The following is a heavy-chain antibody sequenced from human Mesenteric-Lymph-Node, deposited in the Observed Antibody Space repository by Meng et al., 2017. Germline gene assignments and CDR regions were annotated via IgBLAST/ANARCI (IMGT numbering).Heavy chain of an antibody. CDR3: AREDWYSSGRAFDI. J-gene: IGHJ3*02. Sequence: ASVKVSCKASGHTSTRYYLHWVRQAPGQGLEWMGIINPSGGSSTYAQKFQGRVTMTSDTSTNTVYMELSSLTSEDTAVYYCAREDWYSSGRAFDIWGQGTMVTVSS. V-gene: IGHV1-46*01. CDR2: INPSGGSS. D-gene: IGHD6-19*01. CDR1: GHTSTRYY.